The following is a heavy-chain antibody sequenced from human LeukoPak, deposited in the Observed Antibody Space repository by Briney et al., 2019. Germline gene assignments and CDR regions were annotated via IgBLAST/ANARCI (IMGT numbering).Heavy chain of an antibody. CDR1: GGTFSSYA. Sequence: ASVKVSCKASGGTFSSYAISWVRQAPGQGLEWMGGIIPIFGTANYAQKFQGRVTITADESTSTAYMELSSLRSEDTAVYYCAGVHLGYSYGVPFDYWGQGTLVTVSS. D-gene: IGHD5-18*01. J-gene: IGHJ4*02. CDR2: IIPIFGTA. CDR3: AGVHLGYSYGVPFDY. V-gene: IGHV1-69*13.